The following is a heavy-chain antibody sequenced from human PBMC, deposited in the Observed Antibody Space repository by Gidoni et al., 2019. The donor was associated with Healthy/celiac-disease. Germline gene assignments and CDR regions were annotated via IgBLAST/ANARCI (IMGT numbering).Heavy chain of an antibody. J-gene: IGHJ3*02. V-gene: IGHV4-30-2*01. Sequence: QLQLQESGSGLVKPSQTLSLTCAVSGGSISSGCYSWGSIRQPPGKGMGWIGYIYHSGSTYYNPSLKSRVTISGDRSKNQFSLKLSSVTAADTAVYYCASVWFGDLDIWGQGTMVTVSS. CDR1: GGSISSGCYS. CDR3: ASVWFGDLDI. CDR2: IYHSGST. D-gene: IGHD3-10*01.